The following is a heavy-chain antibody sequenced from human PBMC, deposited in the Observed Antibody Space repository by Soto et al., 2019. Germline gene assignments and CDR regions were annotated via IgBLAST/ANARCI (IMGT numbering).Heavy chain of an antibody. CDR3: AAELGLGKLSAV. CDR2: IIPLFGTT. J-gene: IGHJ6*02. Sequence: QVQVVQSGVEVRRPGSSVKVSCKASGDTFKNCVISWVRQAPGQGLEWMGGIIPLFGTTDFAQRFQGRLTITTEESTTTAYIELSRLRSEDTATYYCAAELGLGKLSAVWGQGTTVIVSS. D-gene: IGHD7-27*01. CDR1: GDTFKNCV. V-gene: IGHV1-69*01.